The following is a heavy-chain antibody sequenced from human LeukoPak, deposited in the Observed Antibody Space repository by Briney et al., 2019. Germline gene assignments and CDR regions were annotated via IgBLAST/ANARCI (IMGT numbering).Heavy chain of an antibody. Sequence: SETLSLTCSVSGASIDSHYWGWIRQSPGKGLEWIGYVFNGGSTNYSPSLNSRVTMSLDTSRAQFSLRLSSVTAADTAIYYCASRPADTTWYGVFDYWSQGTLVTVSS. CDR1: GASIDSHY. CDR3: ASRPADTTWYGVFDY. D-gene: IGHD3-10*01. CDR2: VFNGGST. J-gene: IGHJ4*02. V-gene: IGHV4-59*11.